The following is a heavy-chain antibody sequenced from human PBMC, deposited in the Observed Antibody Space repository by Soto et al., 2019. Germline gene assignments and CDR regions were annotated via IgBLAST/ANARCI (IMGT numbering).Heavy chain of an antibody. CDR2: ISGSGGST. Sequence: GGSLRLSCAASGFTFSSYAMSWVRQAPGKGLEWVSAISGSGGSTYYADSVKGRFTISRDNSKNTLYLQMNSLRAEDTAVYYCAKGHGSGSYYNPTTDYYYMDVWGKGTTVTVSS. CDR3: AKGHGSGSYYNPTTDYYYMDV. V-gene: IGHV3-23*01. J-gene: IGHJ6*03. CDR1: GFTFSSYA. D-gene: IGHD3-10*01.